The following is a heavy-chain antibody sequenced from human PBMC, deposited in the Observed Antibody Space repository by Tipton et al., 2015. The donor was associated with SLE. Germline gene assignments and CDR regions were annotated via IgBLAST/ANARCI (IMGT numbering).Heavy chain of an antibody. D-gene: IGHD3-3*01. CDR2: INHSGST. Sequence: TLSLTCAVYGGSFSGYYWSWIRQLPGKGLEWIGEINHSGSTNYNPSLKSRVTISVDTSKEQFSLKVTSVTAADTAVYYCARRRGSYDFWSGYRASFYFYMDVWGKGTTVTVSS. CDR1: GGSFSGYY. J-gene: IGHJ6*03. V-gene: IGHV4-34*01. CDR3: ARRRGSYDFWSGYRASFYFYMDV.